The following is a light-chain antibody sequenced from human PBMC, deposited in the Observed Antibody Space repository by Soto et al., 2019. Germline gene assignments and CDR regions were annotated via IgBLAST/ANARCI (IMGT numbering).Light chain of an antibody. CDR1: QGIISY. J-gene: IGKJ2*01. V-gene: IGKV1-9*01. Sequence: IQLTQSPSSLSASVGDRVTITCRAIQGIISYLAWYRQNPGKAPKLLLYAASTLQSGVPSRFRRSGSGTDFTLTINSLQPEDCATYFCQQLNSYPRTFGQGTKLEIK. CDR2: AAS. CDR3: QQLNSYPRT.